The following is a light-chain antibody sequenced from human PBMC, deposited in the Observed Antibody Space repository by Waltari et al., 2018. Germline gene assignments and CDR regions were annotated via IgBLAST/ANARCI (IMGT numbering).Light chain of an antibody. CDR3: QQYYSIPWT. CDR2: WAS. CDR1: QSVLYSFNNNNY. J-gene: IGKJ1*01. V-gene: IGKV4-1*01. Sequence: DIVMTQSPDSLAVSLGERATINCKSSQSVLYSFNNNNYLAWYQQKPGQPPKLLIYWASTRESGVPDRFSGSGSGTDFTLTISSLQAEDVAVYYCQQYYSIPWTFGQGTKVELK.